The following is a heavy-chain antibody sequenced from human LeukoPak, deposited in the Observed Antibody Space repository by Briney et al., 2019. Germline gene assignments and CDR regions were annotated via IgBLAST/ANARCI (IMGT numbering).Heavy chain of an antibody. CDR3: ARALGEGSSWPPASGFFDY. CDR1: GGSISNYY. CDR2: IYYGGTT. D-gene: IGHD6-13*01. V-gene: IGHV4-59*01. J-gene: IGHJ4*02. Sequence: SETLSLTCTVSGGSISNYYWSWIRQPPGKGLEWIGYIYYGGTTNFNPSLKSRVTISLDTSKNQFSLRLSSVTAADTAVYYCARALGEGSSWPPASGFFDYWGQGTLVTVSS.